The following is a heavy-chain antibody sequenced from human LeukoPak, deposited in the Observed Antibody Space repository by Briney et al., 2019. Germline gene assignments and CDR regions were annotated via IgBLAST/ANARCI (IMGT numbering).Heavy chain of an antibody. D-gene: IGHD4-17*01. V-gene: IGHV4-61*02. CDR2: IYSSGST. Sequence: SETLSLTCTVSGGSFSSGYYHWSWIRQPAGLELVGIGRIYSSGSTDYYPSLQSPVTISVDTSKNQFSLKLNSVTAADTAVYYCARDDYGDSGYYYFGMDVWGQGTTVTVSS. J-gene: IGHJ6*02. CDR3: ARDDYGDSGYYYFGMDV. CDR1: GGSFSSGYYH.